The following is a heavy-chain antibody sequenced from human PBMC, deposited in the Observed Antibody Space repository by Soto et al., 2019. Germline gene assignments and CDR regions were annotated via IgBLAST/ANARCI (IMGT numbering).Heavy chain of an antibody. D-gene: IGHD4-17*01. CDR2: IWYDGSNK. Sequence: QVQLVESGGGVVQPGRSLRLSCAASGFTFSSYGMHWVRQAPGKGLEWVAVIWYDGSNKYYADSVKGRFTISRDNSKNTLYLQMNSLRAEDMAVYYCARDGDCGDYGAFCYWGQGTLVTVSS. J-gene: IGHJ4*02. V-gene: IGHV3-33*01. CDR1: GFTFSSYG. CDR3: ARDGDCGDYGAFCY.